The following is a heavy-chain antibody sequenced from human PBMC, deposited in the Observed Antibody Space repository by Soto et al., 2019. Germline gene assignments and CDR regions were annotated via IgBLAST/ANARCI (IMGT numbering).Heavy chain of an antibody. J-gene: IGHJ4*02. V-gene: IGHV2-5*02. CDR1: GFSLSTSGVG. CDR3: AHSFNIYCSSTSCYTAGYFDY. D-gene: IGHD2-2*02. Sequence: SGPTLVNPTQTLTLTCTFSGFSLSTSGVGVGWIRQPPGKALEWLALIYWDDDKRYSPSLKSRLTITKDTSKNQVVLTMTNMDPVDTATYYCAHSFNIYCSSTSCYTAGYFDYWGQGTLVTVSS. CDR2: IYWDDDK.